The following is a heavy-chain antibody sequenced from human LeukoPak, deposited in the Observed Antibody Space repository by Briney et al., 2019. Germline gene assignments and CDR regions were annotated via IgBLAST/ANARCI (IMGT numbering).Heavy chain of an antibody. Sequence: ASVKVSCKASGYTFTSCDINWVRQATGQGLEWMGWMNPNSGNTGYAQKFQGRVTMTRNTSISTAYMELSSLRSEDTAVYYCARVPSRRFKFFDYWGQGTLVTVSS. CDR1: GYTFTSCD. CDR3: ARVPSRRFKFFDY. V-gene: IGHV1-8*01. CDR2: MNPNSGNT. J-gene: IGHJ4*02. D-gene: IGHD1-14*01.